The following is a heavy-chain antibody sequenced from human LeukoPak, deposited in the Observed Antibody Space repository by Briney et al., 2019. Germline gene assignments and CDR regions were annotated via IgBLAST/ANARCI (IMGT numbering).Heavy chain of an antibody. V-gene: IGHV4-59*01. CDR3: ARGPHWVTDDYDAFDI. CDR2: IYYSGST. CDR1: GGSISSYY. D-gene: IGHD1-14*01. Sequence: WETLSLTCTVSGGSISSYYWSWIRQPPGKGLEWIGYIYYSGSTNYNPSLKSRVTISVDTSKNQFSLKLTSVTAADTAVYYCARGPHWVTDDYDAFDIWGQGTMVTVSS. J-gene: IGHJ3*02.